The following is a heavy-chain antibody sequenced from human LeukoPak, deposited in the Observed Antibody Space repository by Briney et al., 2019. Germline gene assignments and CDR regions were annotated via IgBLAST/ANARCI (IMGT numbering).Heavy chain of an antibody. V-gene: IGHV4-39*01. CDR1: GGSISSSSYY. CDR3: ARLGYCSSTSCYGDYYYYGMDV. CDR2: IYYSGST. D-gene: IGHD2-2*01. J-gene: IGHJ6*02. Sequence: PSETLSLTCTVSGGSISSSSYYWGWIRQPPGKGLEWIGSIYYSGSTYYNPSLKSRVTISVDTSKNQSSLKLSSVTAADTAVYYCARLGYCSSTSCYGDYYYYGMDVWGQGTTVTVSS.